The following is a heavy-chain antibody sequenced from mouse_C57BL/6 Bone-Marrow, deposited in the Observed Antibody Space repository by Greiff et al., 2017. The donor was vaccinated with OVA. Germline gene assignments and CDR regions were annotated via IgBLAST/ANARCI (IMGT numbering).Heavy chain of an antibody. V-gene: IGHV5-9-1*02. CDR1: GFTFSSYA. Sequence: VQLKESGEGLVKPGGSLKLSCAASGFTFSSYAMSWVRQTPEKRLEWVAYISSGGDYIYYADTVKGRFTISRDNARNTLYLQMSSLKSEDTAMYYCTRGGENGYYWYFDVWGTGTTVTVSS. CDR3: TRGGENGYYWYFDV. CDR2: ISSGGDYI. J-gene: IGHJ1*03. D-gene: IGHD2-2*01.